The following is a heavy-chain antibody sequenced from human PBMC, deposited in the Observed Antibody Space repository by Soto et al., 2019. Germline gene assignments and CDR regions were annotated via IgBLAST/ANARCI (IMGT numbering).Heavy chain of an antibody. J-gene: IGHJ6*02. D-gene: IGHD6-25*01. CDR1: GFTFTSSA. V-gene: IGHV1-58*01. CDR3: AVPQGYPRSSIAAGSTDYYYCGMDV. CDR2: IVVGSGNT. Sequence: SVKVSCKASGFTFTSSAVQWVRQARGQRHEWIGWIVVGSGNTNYAQKFQERVTITRDLSTSTAYMELSSLRSEDTAVYYCAVPQGYPRSSIAAGSTDYYYCGMDVWGQGTTVTVSS.